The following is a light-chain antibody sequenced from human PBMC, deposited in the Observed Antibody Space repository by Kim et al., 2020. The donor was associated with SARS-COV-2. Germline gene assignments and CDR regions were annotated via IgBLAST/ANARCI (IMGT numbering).Light chain of an antibody. CDR3: ETWDDSLNGPV. J-gene: IGLJ3*02. CDR1: RSNVGRNY. CDR2: RND. Sequence: QSVLTQPPSASGTPGQRVTIPCSGVRSNVGRNYVYWFQYLPGAAPKVLIERNDQRPSGVPARFSGSKSGTSASLAINGLQPEDDADYYCETWDDSLNGPVFGGGTKLTVL. V-gene: IGLV1-44*01.